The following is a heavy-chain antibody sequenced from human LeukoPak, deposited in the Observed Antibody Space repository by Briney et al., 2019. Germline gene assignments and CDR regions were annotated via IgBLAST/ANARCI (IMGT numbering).Heavy chain of an antibody. D-gene: IGHD2-15*01. Sequence: ASVKVSCKASGYTFTGYYMHRVRQAPGQGLEWMGWINPNSGGTNYAQKLQARVTMTTDTSTSTAYMELRSLRSDDTAVYYCARDTPALMGRVFDYWGQGTLVTVSS. CDR2: INPNSGGT. CDR3: ARDTPALMGRVFDY. J-gene: IGHJ4*02. CDR1: GYTFTGYY. V-gene: IGHV1-2*02.